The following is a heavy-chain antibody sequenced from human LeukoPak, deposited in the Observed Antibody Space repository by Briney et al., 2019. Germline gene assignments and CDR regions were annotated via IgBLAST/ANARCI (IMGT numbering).Heavy chain of an antibody. Sequence: GASVKVSCKPFEYTFTDYYMYWVRQAPGQGLEWMGWINPNSGGTNYAQKFQGRVTMTRDTSISTAYMELSRLRSDDTAVYYCARDKIKWVPRGYMDVWGKGTTVTVSS. CDR3: ARDKIKWVPRGYMDV. D-gene: IGHD2-8*01. V-gene: IGHV1-2*02. CDR1: EYTFTDYY. J-gene: IGHJ6*03. CDR2: INPNSGGT.